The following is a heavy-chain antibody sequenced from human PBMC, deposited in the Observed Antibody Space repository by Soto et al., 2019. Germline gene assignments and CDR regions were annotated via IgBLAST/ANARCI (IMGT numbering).Heavy chain of an antibody. D-gene: IGHD5-12*01. CDR3: AREVTVASYSFDF. CDR1: GGTFNNYA. CDR2: IIPIFNSA. V-gene: IGHV1-69*01. Sequence: QVQLVQSGAEVKRPGSSVKVCCKASGGTFNNYALSWVRQAPGQGLEWMGGIIPIFNSANYAQKFQGRVTITADDSTSTAYMELRSLRPDDTAVYYCAREVTVASYSFDFWGQGTLVTVSS. J-gene: IGHJ4*02.